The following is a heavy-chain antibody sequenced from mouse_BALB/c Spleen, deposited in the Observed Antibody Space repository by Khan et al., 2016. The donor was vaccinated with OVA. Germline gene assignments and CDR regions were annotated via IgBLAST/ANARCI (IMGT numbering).Heavy chain of an antibody. CDR2: MIYSGYT. CDR3: ARSTYKYAFAY. Sequence: GQLKEAGPSLVQPSQTLSLTCSVTGDSITSGFWSWVRKFPGNKLEYMGYMIYSGYTYYNPSLKGRFSITRHTSKNQYYLQLNSVTTEDTATYYCARSTYKYAFAYWGQGALVTVSA. D-gene: IGHD1-3*01. V-gene: IGHV3-8*02. CDR1: GDSITSGF. J-gene: IGHJ3*01.